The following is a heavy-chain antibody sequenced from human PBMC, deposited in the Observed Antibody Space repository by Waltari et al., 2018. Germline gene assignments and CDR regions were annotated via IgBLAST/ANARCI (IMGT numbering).Heavy chain of an antibody. CDR1: GYTFTSYD. D-gene: IGHD3-10*01. CDR2: INPNCGNT. J-gene: IGHJ5*02. V-gene: IGHV1-8*01. CDR3: VRRGDWFDP. Sequence: QVQLVQSGAEVKKPGASVKVSCKASGYTFTSYDINWVRQATGQGLEWKGCINPNCGNTGYAQNFQGRVTMTRNTSISTAYMELSSLRSEDTAVYYCVRRGDWFDPWGQGTLVTVSS.